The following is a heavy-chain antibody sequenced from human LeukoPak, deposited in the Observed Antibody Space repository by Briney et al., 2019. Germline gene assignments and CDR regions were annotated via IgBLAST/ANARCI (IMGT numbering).Heavy chain of an antibody. CDR1: GLTFSTFG. CDR3: AKGGYYFDY. Sequence: GGSLRLSCAAPGLTFSTFGMHWVRQAPGKGLEWVAFIRFDGSNRYYAESLKDRFTISRDNSKNTLYLQMNSLRAEDTAIYFCAKGGYYFDYWGQGALVIVSS. CDR2: IRFDGSNR. J-gene: IGHJ4*02. V-gene: IGHV3-30*02.